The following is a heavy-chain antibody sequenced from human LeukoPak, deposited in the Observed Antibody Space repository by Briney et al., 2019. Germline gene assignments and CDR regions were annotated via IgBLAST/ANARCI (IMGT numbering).Heavy chain of an antibody. V-gene: IGHV1-69*04. J-gene: IGHJ6*02. Sequence: GASVKVSCKASGGTFSSYAISWVRQAPGQGLEWMGRIIPIFGIANYAQKFQGRVTITADKSTSTAYMELSSLRSEDTAVYYCARVEPAAAIQDYYYYGMDVGAQGTRVTVS. D-gene: IGHD2-2*02. CDR1: GGTFSSYA. CDR3: ARVEPAAAIQDYYYYGMDV. CDR2: IIPIFGIA.